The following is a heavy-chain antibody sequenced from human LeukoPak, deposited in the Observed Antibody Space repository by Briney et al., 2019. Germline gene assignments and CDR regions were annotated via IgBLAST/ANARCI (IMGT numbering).Heavy chain of an antibody. Sequence: PGGSLRLSCAASGFTFSSYAMSWVRQAPGKGLEWVSAISDSGRTYYADSVKGRFTISRDNSKNTLYLQMNSLRAEDTAVYYCAKDTVYPNWFDPWGQGTLVTVSS. CDR1: GFTFSSYA. D-gene: IGHD2-8*01. CDR2: ISDSGRT. CDR3: AKDTVYPNWFDP. J-gene: IGHJ5*02. V-gene: IGHV3-23*01.